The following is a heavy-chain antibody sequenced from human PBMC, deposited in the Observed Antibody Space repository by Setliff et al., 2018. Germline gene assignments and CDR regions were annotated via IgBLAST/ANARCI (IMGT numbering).Heavy chain of an antibody. J-gene: IGHJ6*03. V-gene: IGHV4-31*03. CDR1: GGSISSSSYY. CDR2: IYYSGST. Sequence: LSLTCTVSGGSISSSSYYWGWIRQHPGKGLEWIGYIYYSGSTYYNPSLKSRVTISVDTSKNQFSLKLSSVTAADTAVYYCARVRRVVIAYYYYMDVWGKGTTVTVS. D-gene: IGHD2-21*01. CDR3: ARVRRVVIAYYYYMDV.